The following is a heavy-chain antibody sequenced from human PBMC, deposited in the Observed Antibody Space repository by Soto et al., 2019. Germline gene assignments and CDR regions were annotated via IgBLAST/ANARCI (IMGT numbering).Heavy chain of an antibody. Sequence: SVKVSCKASVGTFSSYTISWVRLAPGQGLEWMGRIIPILGIANYAQKFQGRVTITADKSTSTAYMELSSLRSEDTAVYYCAREENLVFAPWGQGTLVPVSS. D-gene: IGHD1-7*01. V-gene: IGHV1-69*04. CDR3: AREENLVFAP. CDR1: VGTFSSYT. J-gene: IGHJ5*02. CDR2: IIPILGIA.